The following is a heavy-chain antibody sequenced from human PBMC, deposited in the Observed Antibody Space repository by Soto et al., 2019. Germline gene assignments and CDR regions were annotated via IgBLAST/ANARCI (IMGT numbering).Heavy chain of an antibody. V-gene: IGHV1-69*01. Sequence: QVQLVQSGPEVKKTGSSVKVSCKASGDTFSDYAINWVRQAPGQGLEWMGGIIPLFGPATYAQKFRGTVTITADESTNTAYMELSSLRSEDTAVYYCARGGITAAGTGAFEYWGQGTLVSVSS. J-gene: IGHJ4*02. CDR3: ARGGITAAGTGAFEY. CDR2: IIPLFGPA. D-gene: IGHD6-13*01. CDR1: GDTFSDYA.